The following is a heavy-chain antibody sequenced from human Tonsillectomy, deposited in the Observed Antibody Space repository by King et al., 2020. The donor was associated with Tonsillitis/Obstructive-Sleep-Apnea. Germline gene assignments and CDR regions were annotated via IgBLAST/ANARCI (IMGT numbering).Heavy chain of an antibody. V-gene: IGHV4-61*01. CDR3: ARVYFQGEFWSGYPRYFDY. CDR2: VYYSGST. D-gene: IGHD3-3*01. Sequence: QLQESGPGLVKPSETLSLTCTVSGGSVSSGSYYWSWIRQPPGKGLEWIGYVYYSGSTNYNPSLTSRVTISVDTSKNQFSLKLSSVTAADTAVYYCARVYFQGEFWSGYPRYFDYWGQGTLVTVSS. J-gene: IGHJ4*02. CDR1: GGSVSSGSYY.